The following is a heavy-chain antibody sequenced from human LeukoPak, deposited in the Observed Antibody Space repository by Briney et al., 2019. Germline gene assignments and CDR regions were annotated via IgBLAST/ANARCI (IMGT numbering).Heavy chain of an antibody. J-gene: IGHJ4*02. D-gene: IGHD5-18*01. CDR1: GGSISSYY. Sequence: KTSETLSLTCTVSGGSISSYYWSWIRQPPGKGLEWIGYIYYSGSTNYSPSLKSRVTISVDTSKNQFSLKLSSVTAADTAVYYCAREDTAIGYWGQGTLVTVSS. V-gene: IGHV4-59*01. CDR3: AREDTAIGY. CDR2: IYYSGST.